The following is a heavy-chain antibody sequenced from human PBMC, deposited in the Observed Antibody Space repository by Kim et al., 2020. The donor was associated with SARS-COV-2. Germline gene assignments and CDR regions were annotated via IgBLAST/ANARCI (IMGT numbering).Heavy chain of an antibody. CDR3: ASWGFDYGGNSADWFDP. Sequence: SETLSLTCTVSGGSISSSSYYWGWIRQPPGKGLEWIGSIYYSGSTYYNPSLKSRVTISVDTSKNQFSLKLSYVTAADTAVYYCASWGFDYGGNSADWFDPWGQGTLVTVSS. J-gene: IGHJ5*02. CDR1: GGSISSSSYY. V-gene: IGHV4-39*01. CDR2: IYYSGST. D-gene: IGHD4-17*01.